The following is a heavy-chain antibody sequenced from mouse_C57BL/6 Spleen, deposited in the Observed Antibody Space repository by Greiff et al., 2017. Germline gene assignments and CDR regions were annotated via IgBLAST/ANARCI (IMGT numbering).Heavy chain of an antibody. CDR2: IYPGDGDT. CDR3: AREEVGRYFDY. Sequence: QVQLQQSGPELVKPGASVKISCKASGYAFSSSWMNWVKQRPGKGLEWIGRIYPGDGDTNYNGKFKGKATLTADKSSSTAYMQLSSLTSEDSAVYFCAREEVGRYFDYWGQGTTLTVSS. CDR1: GYAFSSSW. J-gene: IGHJ2*01. V-gene: IGHV1-82*01. D-gene: IGHD4-1*01.